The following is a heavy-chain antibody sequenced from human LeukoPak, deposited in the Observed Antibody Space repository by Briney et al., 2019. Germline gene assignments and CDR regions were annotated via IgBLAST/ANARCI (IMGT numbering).Heavy chain of an antibody. V-gene: IGHV4-34*01. Sequence: PSETLSLTCAVYGGSFSGYYWSWIRQPPGKGLEWIGEINHSGSTNFNPSLNSRVTMSLDTSKNQFSLKLSSVTAADTAVYFCARSLVGAKFWFDPWGQGTLVTVSS. D-gene: IGHD1-26*01. CDR1: GGSFSGYY. J-gene: IGHJ5*02. CDR3: ARSLVGAKFWFDP. CDR2: INHSGST.